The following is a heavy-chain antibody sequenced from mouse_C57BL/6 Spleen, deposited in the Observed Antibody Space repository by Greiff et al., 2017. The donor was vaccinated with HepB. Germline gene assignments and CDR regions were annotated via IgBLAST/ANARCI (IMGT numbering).Heavy chain of an antibody. D-gene: IGHD2-5*01. CDR2: IHPNSGST. CDR3: ARGYSNYFYYAMDY. Sequence: VQLQQPGAELVKPGASVKLSCKASGYTFTSYWMHWVKQRPGQGLEWIGMIHPNSGSTNYNEKFKSKATLTVDKSSSTAYMQLSSLTSEDSAVYYCARGYSNYFYYAMDYWGQGTSVTVSS. V-gene: IGHV1-64*01. J-gene: IGHJ4*01. CDR1: GYTFTSYW.